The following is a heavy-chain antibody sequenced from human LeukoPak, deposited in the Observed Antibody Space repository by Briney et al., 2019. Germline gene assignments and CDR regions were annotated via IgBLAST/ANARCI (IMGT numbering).Heavy chain of an antibody. CDR2: IYYSGSS. V-gene: IGHV4-39*01. J-gene: IGHJ4*02. CDR1: GGSISSSSSY. Sequence: PSETLSLTCSVSGGSISSSSSYWGWIRQPPGKGLEWIGSIYYSGSSFDNPALKSRVTISVDTSKNQFSLRLSSVTAADTAVYYCARHRSGWLQSSFDYWGQGTLVTVSS. D-gene: IGHD5-24*01. CDR3: ARHRSGWLQSSFDY.